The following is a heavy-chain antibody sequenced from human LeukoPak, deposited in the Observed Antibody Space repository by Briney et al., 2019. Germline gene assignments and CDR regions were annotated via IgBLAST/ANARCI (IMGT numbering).Heavy chain of an antibody. D-gene: IGHD1-26*01. CDR3: AREIAEVGLDY. CDR2: IWYDGSNK. V-gene: IGHV3-33*01. Sequence: QPGGSLRLPCAASGFTFSSYGMHWVRQAPGKGLEWVAVIWYDGSNKYYADSVKGRFTISRDNSKNTLYLQMNSLRAEDTAVYYCAREIAEVGLDYWGQGTLVTVSS. CDR1: GFTFSSYG. J-gene: IGHJ4*02.